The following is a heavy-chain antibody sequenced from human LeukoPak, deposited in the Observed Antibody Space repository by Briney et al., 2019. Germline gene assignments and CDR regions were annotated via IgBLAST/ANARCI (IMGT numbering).Heavy chain of an antibody. Sequence: GGSLRLSCAASGLTFSSHAMSWVRQAPGKGLEWVSGISGIGGSTYYADSVKGRFTISRDNSKNTLELQMNSLKAEDTAVYYCAKSLFRASFDYWGQGTLVTVSS. D-gene: IGHD2/OR15-2a*01. CDR3: AKSLFRASFDY. J-gene: IGHJ4*02. CDR1: GLTFSSHA. CDR2: ISGIGGST. V-gene: IGHV3-23*01.